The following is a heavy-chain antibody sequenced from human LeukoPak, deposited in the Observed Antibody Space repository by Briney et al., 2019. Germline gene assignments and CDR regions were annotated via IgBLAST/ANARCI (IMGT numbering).Heavy chain of an antibody. V-gene: IGHV3-23*01. CDR3: AKSLGYCSGGSCY. Sequence: GGSLRLSCAASGFTFSSYAMSWVRQAPGKGLEGVSAISGSGGSTYYADSVKGRFTISRDNSKNTLYLQMNSLRAEDTAVYYCAKSLGYCSGGSCYWGQGTLVTVSS. D-gene: IGHD2-15*01. CDR2: ISGSGGST. J-gene: IGHJ4*02. CDR1: GFTFSSYA.